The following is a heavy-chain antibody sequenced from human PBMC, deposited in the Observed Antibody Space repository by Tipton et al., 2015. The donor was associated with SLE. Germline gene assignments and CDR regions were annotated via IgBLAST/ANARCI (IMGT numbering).Heavy chain of an antibody. CDR2: INSDGSST. CDR3: ARGRSSGWYAVFDY. CDR1: GFTFSSYW. J-gene: IGHJ4*02. V-gene: IGHV3-74*01. Sequence: GSLRLSCAASGFTFSSYWMHWVRQAPGKGLVWVSRINSDGSSTSYADSVKGRFTISRDNAKNTLYLQMNSLRAEDTAVYYCARGRSSGWYAVFDYWGQGTLVTVSS. D-gene: IGHD6-19*01.